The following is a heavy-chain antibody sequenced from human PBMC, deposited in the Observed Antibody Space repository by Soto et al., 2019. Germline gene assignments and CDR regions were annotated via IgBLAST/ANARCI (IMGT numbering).Heavy chain of an antibody. V-gene: IGHV3-30*18. CDR2: ISYDGSNK. CDR1: GFTFSSYG. Sequence: GGSLRLSCAASGFTFSSYGMHWVRQAPGKGLEWVAVISYDGSNKYYADSVKGRFTISRDNSKNTLYLQMNSLRAEDTAVYYCAKGFWSGYSDYWGQGTLVTVSS. CDR3: AKGFWSGYSDY. D-gene: IGHD3-3*01. J-gene: IGHJ4*02.